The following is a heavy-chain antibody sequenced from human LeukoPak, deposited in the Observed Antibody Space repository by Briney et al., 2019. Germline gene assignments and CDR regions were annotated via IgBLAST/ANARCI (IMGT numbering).Heavy chain of an antibody. Sequence: GASVKFSCKASGYTFTSYGISWVRQAPGQGLEWMGWISAYNGNTNYAQKLQGRVTMTTDTSTSTAYMELRSLRSDDTAVYYCARNQLQLERLPGWDYWGQGTLVTVSS. CDR2: ISAYNGNT. V-gene: IGHV1-18*01. D-gene: IGHD1-1*01. CDR1: GYTFTSYG. J-gene: IGHJ4*02. CDR3: ARNQLQLERLPGWDY.